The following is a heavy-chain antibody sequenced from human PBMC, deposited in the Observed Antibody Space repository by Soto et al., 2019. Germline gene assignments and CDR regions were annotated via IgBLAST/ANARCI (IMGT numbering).Heavy chain of an antibody. Sequence: PGGSLRLSCAASGFTFSSYGMHWVRQAPGKGLEWVAVIWYDGSNKYYADSVKGRFTISRDNSKNTLYLQMNSLGAEDTAVYYCARDFVVGGPTINYYYGMDVWGQGTTVTVSS. CDR2: IWYDGSNK. J-gene: IGHJ6*02. D-gene: IGHD1-26*01. CDR1: GFTFSSYG. CDR3: ARDFVVGGPTINYYYGMDV. V-gene: IGHV3-33*01.